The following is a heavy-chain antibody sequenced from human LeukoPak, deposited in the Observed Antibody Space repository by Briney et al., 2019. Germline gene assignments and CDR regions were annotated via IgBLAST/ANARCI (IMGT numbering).Heavy chain of an antibody. J-gene: IGHJ4*02. D-gene: IGHD6-6*01. CDR1: GFTFRNHW. Sequence: PGGSLRLSCAASGFTFRNHWMRWVRQTPGKGLVWVSRISSDGSSTTYADSVKGRFTISRDNVKNTLYLQMNNLRAEDTAMYYCARDQRVTGRPDIDYWGQGTLVIVSS. CDR3: ARDQRVTGRPDIDY. V-gene: IGHV3-74*03. CDR2: ISSDGSST.